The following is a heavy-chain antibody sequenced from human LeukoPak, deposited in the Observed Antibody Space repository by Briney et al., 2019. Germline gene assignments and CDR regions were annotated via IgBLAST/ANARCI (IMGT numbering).Heavy chain of an antibody. CDR2: ISNNGGYT. D-gene: IGHD2-15*01. Sequence: GGSLRLSCAASGFTFNNYWMSWVRQAPGKGLEWVSAISNNGGYTYYADSVQGRFTISRDNSKSTLCLQMNSLRAEDTAVYYCAKQLGYCSDGSCYFPYWGQGTLVTVSS. CDR3: AKQLGYCSDGSCYFPY. V-gene: IGHV3-23*01. J-gene: IGHJ4*02. CDR1: GFTFNNYW.